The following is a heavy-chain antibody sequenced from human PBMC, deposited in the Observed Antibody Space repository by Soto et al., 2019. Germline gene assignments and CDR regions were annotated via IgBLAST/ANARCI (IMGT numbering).Heavy chain of an antibody. D-gene: IGHD6-6*01. CDR2: IYTSGTT. CDR3: ARSPSTSSIGTFDI. V-gene: IGHV4-4*07. J-gene: IGHJ3*02. Sequence: QVQLQESGPGLVKPSETLSLTCSVSGGSISSFYWNWIRQPAGKGLEWIGRIYTSGTTTPNPSLKTRVIMSIDASKSQFSLKLSSVTAADTAVYFCARSPSTSSIGTFDIWGQGTMVTVSS. CDR1: GGSISSFY.